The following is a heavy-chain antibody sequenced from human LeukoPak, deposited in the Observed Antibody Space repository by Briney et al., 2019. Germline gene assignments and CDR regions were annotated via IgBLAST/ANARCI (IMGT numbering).Heavy chain of an antibody. Sequence: ASLKVSCKASGGTFSSYAISWVRQAPGQGLEWMGRIIPILGIANYAQKFQGRVTITADKSTSTAYMELSSLRSEDTAVYYCARDLRSSSWYWFDPWGQGTLVTVSS. V-gene: IGHV1-69*04. D-gene: IGHD6-13*01. CDR1: GGTFSSYA. J-gene: IGHJ5*02. CDR2: IIPILGIA. CDR3: ARDLRSSSWYWFDP.